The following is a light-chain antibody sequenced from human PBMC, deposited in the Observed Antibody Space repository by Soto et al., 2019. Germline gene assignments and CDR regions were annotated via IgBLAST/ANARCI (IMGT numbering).Light chain of an antibody. Sequence: QSVLTQPASVPGSPGQSIAISCTGTTSDVGGYNYVSWYQQHPGKAPKLLIHEVSNRPSGVSNRFCGPKSGNTPSLTISGLQAEDEADYYCLSKTGSVTYVFGNGRKVTV. CDR1: TSDVGGYNY. CDR3: LSKTGSVTYV. J-gene: IGLJ1*01. V-gene: IGLV2-14*01. CDR2: EVS.